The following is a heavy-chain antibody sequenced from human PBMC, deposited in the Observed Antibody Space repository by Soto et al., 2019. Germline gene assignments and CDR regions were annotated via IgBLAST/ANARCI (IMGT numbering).Heavy chain of an antibody. CDR1: GFTFSSYE. J-gene: IGHJ4*02. Sequence: VQLVESGGGLVQPGGSLRLSCAASGFTFSSYEMNWVRQAPGKGLEWVSYISSSGSTIYYADSVKGRFTISRDNAKNSLYLQMNSLRAEDTAVYYCARAPRVEFGTAFDYWGQGTLVTVSS. CDR3: ARAPRVEFGTAFDY. V-gene: IGHV3-48*03. CDR2: ISSSGSTI. D-gene: IGHD1-1*01.